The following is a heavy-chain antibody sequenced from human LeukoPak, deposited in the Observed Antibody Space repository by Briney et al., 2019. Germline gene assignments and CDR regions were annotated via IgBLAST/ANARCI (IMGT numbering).Heavy chain of an antibody. CDR3: ARVATASPDAFDI. CDR2: IIPILGIA. CDR1: GGTFSNYA. Sequence: SVKVSCKASGGTFSNYAISWVRQAPGQGLEWMGRIIPILGIANYAQKFQGRVTITADKSTSTAYMELSSLRSEDTAVYYCARVATASPDAFDIWGQGTMVTVSS. V-gene: IGHV1-69*04. D-gene: IGHD5-12*01. J-gene: IGHJ3*02.